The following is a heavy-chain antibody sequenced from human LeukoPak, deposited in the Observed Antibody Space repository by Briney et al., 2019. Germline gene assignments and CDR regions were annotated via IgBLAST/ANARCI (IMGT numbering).Heavy chain of an antibody. CDR1: GGSFSGYY. V-gene: IGHV4-34*01. CDR3: ARRALGGAFDI. Sequence: SETLSLTCAVYGGSFSGYYWSWIRQPPGKGLEWIGSIYHSGSTYYNPSLKSRVTISVDTSKNQFSLKLSSVTAADTAVYYCARRALGGAFDIWGQGTMVTVSS. CDR2: IYHSGST. D-gene: IGHD3-10*01. J-gene: IGHJ3*02.